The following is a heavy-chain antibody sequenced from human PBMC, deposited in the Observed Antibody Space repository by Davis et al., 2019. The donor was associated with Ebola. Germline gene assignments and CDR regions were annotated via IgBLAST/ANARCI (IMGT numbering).Heavy chain of an antibody. V-gene: IGHV4-61*09. CDR2: IYTTGST. CDR1: GASISSDNYY. J-gene: IGHJ2*01. CDR3: ARLSGLFSSSSGALYFDL. D-gene: IGHD6-6*01. Sequence: SETLSLTCTVSGASISSDNYYWAWIRQPAGKGLEWIGHIYTTGSTNYNPSLLKSRVTISLDSSKNQFSLKLRSVTAADTAVYFCARLSGLFSSSSGALYFDLWGRGTLVSVSS.